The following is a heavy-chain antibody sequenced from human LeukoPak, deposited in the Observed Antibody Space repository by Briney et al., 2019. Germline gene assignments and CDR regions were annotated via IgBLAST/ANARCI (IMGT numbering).Heavy chain of an antibody. CDR3: ARDRGYGIYYYYYMDV. V-gene: IGHV1-2*06. D-gene: IGHD5-18*01. CDR1: GYTFTGYY. CDR2: INPNSGGT. J-gene: IGHJ6*03. Sequence: ASVKVSCKASGYTFTGYYMHWVRQAPGQGLEWMGRINPNSGGTNYAQKFQGRVTMTRDTPISTAYVELSRLRSDDTAVYYCARDRGYGIYYYYYMDVWGKGTTVTVSS.